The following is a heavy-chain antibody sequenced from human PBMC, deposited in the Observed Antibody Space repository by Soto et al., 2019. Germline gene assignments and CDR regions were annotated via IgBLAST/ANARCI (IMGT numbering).Heavy chain of an antibody. V-gene: IGHV4-59*01. CDR1: GGSISSYY. CDR3: ASGFNYGDYDY. D-gene: IGHD4-17*01. Sequence: SETLSLTCTVSGGSISSYYWSWIRQPPGKGLEWIGYIYYSGSTNYNPSLKSRVTISVDTSKNQFSLKLSSVTAADTAVYYCASGFNYGDYDYWGQGTLVTVSS. J-gene: IGHJ4*02. CDR2: IYYSGST.